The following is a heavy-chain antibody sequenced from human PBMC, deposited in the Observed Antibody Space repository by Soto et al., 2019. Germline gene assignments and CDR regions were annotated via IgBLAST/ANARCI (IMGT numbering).Heavy chain of an antibody. Sequence: GESLKISCRASGYSFTTSWIGWVRQMPGKGLEWMGIIYPSDSDTRYSPSFQGQVTTSADKSISTAYLQWSSLKASDTAMYFCARHDFGDYMQWGQGTLVTVSS. V-gene: IGHV5-51*01. CDR3: ARHDFGDYMQ. D-gene: IGHD4-17*01. J-gene: IGHJ4*02. CDR2: IYPSDSDT. CDR1: GYSFTTSW.